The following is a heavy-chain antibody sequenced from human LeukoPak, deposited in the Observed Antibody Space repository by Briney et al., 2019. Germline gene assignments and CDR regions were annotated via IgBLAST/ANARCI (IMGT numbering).Heavy chain of an antibody. V-gene: IGHV4-59*08. J-gene: IGHJ3*02. CDR1: GGSINSYY. CDR3: PGKTSRSYGNDVFES. D-gene: IGHD1-26*01. CDR2: FFNGGST. Sequence: SETLSLTCTVSGGSINSYYWSWIRQPPGEGLGFIGYFFNGGSTNYNPSLKSRATISLAKSTHQFSLKLRCVTAAHRAVYYCPGKTSRSYGNDVFESLGQGAMVNVGS.